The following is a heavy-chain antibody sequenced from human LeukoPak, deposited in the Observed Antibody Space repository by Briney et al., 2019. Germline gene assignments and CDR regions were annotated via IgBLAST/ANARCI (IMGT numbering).Heavy chain of an antibody. Sequence: ASVKVSCKASGYTFTSYYMHWVRQAPGQGLEWMGIINPSGGSTSYAQKFQGRVTMTRDTPTSTVYMELSSLRSEDTAVYYCARETHDYSNYGLDYYYYYYMDAWGKGTTVTVSS. CDR2: INPSGGST. CDR3: ARETHDYSNYGLDYYYYYYMDA. J-gene: IGHJ6*03. CDR1: GYTFTSYY. V-gene: IGHV1-46*01. D-gene: IGHD4-11*01.